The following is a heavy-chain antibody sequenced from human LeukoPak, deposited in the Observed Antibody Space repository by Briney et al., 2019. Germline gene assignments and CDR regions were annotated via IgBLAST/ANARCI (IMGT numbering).Heavy chain of an antibody. V-gene: IGHV3-23*01. J-gene: IGHJ4*02. CDR2: SCIVANT. Sequence: GRSLRLSCTASGFTFSNYALSWVRQAPVKGLDWIVSCIVANTYYADSVKGWLTMSRDNSKNTVFLQMNSLRAEDTAVYYCAKDRDPLSSSGWPWAYFDYWGQGIMVIVSS. CDR1: GFTFSNYA. D-gene: IGHD6-19*01. CDR3: AKDRDPLSSSGWPWAYFDY.